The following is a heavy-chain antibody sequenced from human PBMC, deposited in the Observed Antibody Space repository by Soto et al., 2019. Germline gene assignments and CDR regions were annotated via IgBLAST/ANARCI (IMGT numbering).Heavy chain of an antibody. CDR3: AGFSEVAATEINWFDP. CDR2: IYYSGST. Sequence: SETLSLTCTVSGASINSGDYYWSWIRQPPGKGLEWTGYIYYSGSTYYNPSLKSRVTISVDTSKNQFSLKLSSVTAADTAVYYCAGFSEVAATEINWFDPWGQGTLVTVSS. J-gene: IGHJ5*02. V-gene: IGHV4-30-4*01. CDR1: GASINSGDYY. D-gene: IGHD2-15*01.